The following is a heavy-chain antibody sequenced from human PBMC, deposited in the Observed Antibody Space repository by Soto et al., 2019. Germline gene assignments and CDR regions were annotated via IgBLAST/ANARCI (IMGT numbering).Heavy chain of an antibody. CDR3: ARGRYYDSSGWYY. V-gene: IGHV3-11*06. Sequence: PGGSLRLSCAASGFTFSDYYMSWIRQAPGKGLEWVSYISSSSSYTNYADSVKGRFTIPRDNAKNSLYLQMNSLRAEDTAVYYCARGRYYDSSGWYYWGQGTLVTVSS. D-gene: IGHD3-22*01. CDR1: GFTFSDYY. CDR2: ISSSSSYT. J-gene: IGHJ4*02.